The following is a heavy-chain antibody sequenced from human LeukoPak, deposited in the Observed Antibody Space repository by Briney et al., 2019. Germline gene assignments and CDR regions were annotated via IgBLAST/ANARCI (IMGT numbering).Heavy chain of an antibody. CDR3: ARVYGLYFDY. D-gene: IGHD3-10*01. J-gene: IGHJ4*02. CDR1: GGSISSGGYS. CDR2: IYHSGST. V-gene: IGHV4-30-2*01. Sequence: SETLSLTCAVSGGSISSGGYSWRWIRQPPGKGLEWIGYIYHSGSTYYNPSLKSRVTISVDRSKNQFSLKLSSVTAADTAVYYCARVYGLYFDYWGQGTLVTVSS.